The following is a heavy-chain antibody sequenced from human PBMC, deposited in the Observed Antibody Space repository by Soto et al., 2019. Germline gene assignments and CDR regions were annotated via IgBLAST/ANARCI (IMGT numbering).Heavy chain of an antibody. V-gene: IGHV1-18*01. CDR1: GYTFTSYG. D-gene: IGHD3-3*01. J-gene: IGHJ6*03. CDR2: ISAYNGNT. Sequence: ASVKVSCKASGYTFTSYGISWVRQAPGQGLEWMGWISAYNGNTNYAQKLQGRVTMTIDTSTSTAYMELRSLRSDDTAVYYCAREIVARITIFGVVPNYYYYYMDVWGKGTTVTVSS. CDR3: AREIVARITIFGVVPNYYYYYMDV.